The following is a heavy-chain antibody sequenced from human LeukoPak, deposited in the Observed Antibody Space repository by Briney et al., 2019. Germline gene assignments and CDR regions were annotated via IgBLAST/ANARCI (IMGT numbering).Heavy chain of an antibody. CDR3: SSVWGSDAFDI. V-gene: IGHV4-59*08. D-gene: IGHD3-16*01. J-gene: IGHJ3*02. Sequence: SETLSLTCTVSGGSISSYYWSWIRQPPGKGLEWIGYIYSSGSTNYNPSLKSRVTISVDTSKNQFSLKLSSVTAADTAVYYCSSVWGSDAFDIWGQGTMVTVSS. CDR2: IYSSGST. CDR1: GGSISSYY.